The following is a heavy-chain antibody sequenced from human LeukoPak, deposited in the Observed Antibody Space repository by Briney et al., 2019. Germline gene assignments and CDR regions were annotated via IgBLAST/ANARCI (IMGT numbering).Heavy chain of an antibody. CDR2: ISAYNGNT. J-gene: IGHJ6*03. D-gene: IGHD3-10*01. V-gene: IGHV1-18*01. Sequence: ASVKVSCKASGYTFTSYGISWVRQAPGQGLEWMGWISAYNGNTNYAQKLQGRVTMTTDTSTSTVYMELSSLRSEDTAVYYCARGWYYYGSGSSYYMDVWGKGTTVTVSS. CDR3: ARGWYYYGSGSSYYMDV. CDR1: GYTFTSYG.